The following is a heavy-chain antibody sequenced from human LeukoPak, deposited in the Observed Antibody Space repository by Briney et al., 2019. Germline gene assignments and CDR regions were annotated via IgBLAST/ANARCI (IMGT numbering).Heavy chain of an antibody. V-gene: IGHV3-30*18. J-gene: IGHJ4*02. CDR1: GFTFSSYG. CDR2: ISYDGSNK. D-gene: IGHD6-13*01. Sequence: GRSLGLSCAASGFTFSSYGMHWVRQAPGKGLEWVAVISYDGSNKYYADSVKGRFTISRDNSKNTLYLQMNSLRAEDTAVYYCAKKYSSSWYGSWDYFDYWGQGTLVTVSS. CDR3: AKKYSSSWYGSWDYFDY.